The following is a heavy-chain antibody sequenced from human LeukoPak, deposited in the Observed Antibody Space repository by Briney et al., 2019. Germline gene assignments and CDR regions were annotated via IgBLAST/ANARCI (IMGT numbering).Heavy chain of an antibody. J-gene: IGHJ4*02. CDR1: GGSISSYY. V-gene: IGHV4-4*07. D-gene: IGHD2-15*01. CDR3: AREIHGYCSGGSCYTAVDY. CDR2: IYTSGST. Sequence: PSETLSLTCTVSGGSISSYYWSWIRQPAGKGLEWIGRIYTSGSTNYNPSLKSRVTMSVDTSENQFSLKLGSVTAADTAVYYCAREIHGYCSGGSCYTAVDYWGQGTLVTVSS.